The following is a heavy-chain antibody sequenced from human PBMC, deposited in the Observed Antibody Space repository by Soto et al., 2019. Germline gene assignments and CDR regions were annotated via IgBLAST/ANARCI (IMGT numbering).Heavy chain of an antibody. Sequence: QVQLVESGGGVVQPGRSLRLSCAASGFTFTNYAIHWVRQAPGKGLEWVALISYAGNNKYYADSVKGRFTISRDNSKNTLFLQMNSLRAEDTAVYYCARDLGPLQGYCSTTTCLRWYFDIWGRGTLVTVS. CDR2: ISYAGNNK. CDR3: ARDLGPLQGYCSTTTCLRWYFDI. D-gene: IGHD2-2*01. CDR1: GFTFTNYA. J-gene: IGHJ2*01. V-gene: IGHV3-30-3*01.